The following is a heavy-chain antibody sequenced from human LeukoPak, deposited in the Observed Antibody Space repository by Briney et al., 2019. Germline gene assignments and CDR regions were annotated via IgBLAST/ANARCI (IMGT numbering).Heavy chain of an antibody. Sequence: PSETLSLTCTVSGGSIISNSYYWGWIRQPPGKGLEWIGSIYYTGSTYYNPSLKSRVTISVDTSKNPFSLKLSSVTAADTAVYYCARDSLGAGTVGATSGYWGQGTLVTVSS. CDR1: GGSIISNSYY. V-gene: IGHV4-39*02. CDR3: ARDSLGAGTVGATSGY. D-gene: IGHD1-26*01. J-gene: IGHJ4*02. CDR2: IYYTGST.